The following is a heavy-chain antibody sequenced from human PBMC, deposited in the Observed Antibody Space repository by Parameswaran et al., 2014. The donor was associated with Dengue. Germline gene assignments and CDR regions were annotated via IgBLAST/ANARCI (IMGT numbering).Heavy chain of an antibody. CDR2: IWYDGSNK. Sequence: VRQAPGKGLEWVAVIWYDGSNKYYADSVKGRFTISRDNSKNTLYLQMNSLRAEDTAVYYCARVAHRDVVVPYYFDYWGQGTLVTVSS. J-gene: IGHJ4*02. CDR3: ARVAHRDVVVPYYFDY. V-gene: IGHV3-33*01. D-gene: IGHD2-2*01.